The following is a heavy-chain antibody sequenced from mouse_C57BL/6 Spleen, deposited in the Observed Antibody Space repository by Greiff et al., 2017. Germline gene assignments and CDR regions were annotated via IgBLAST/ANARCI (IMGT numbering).Heavy chain of an antibody. CDR2: INPSTGGT. CDR1: GYSFTGYY. CDR3: ARGGYFDY. Sequence: VQLQQSGPELVKPGASVKISCKASGYSFTGYYMNWVKQSPEKSLEWIGEINPSTGGTTYNQKFKAKATLTVDKYSSTAYMQLKSLTSEDSAVYYCARGGYFDYWGQGTTLTVSS. V-gene: IGHV1-42*01. J-gene: IGHJ2*01.